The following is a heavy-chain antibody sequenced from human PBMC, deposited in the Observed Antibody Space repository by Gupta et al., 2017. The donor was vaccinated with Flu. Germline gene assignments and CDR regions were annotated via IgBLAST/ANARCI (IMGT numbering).Heavy chain of an antibody. CDR3: ARGSGRWLQSPVNY. D-gene: IGHD5-24*01. J-gene: IGHJ4*02. CDR2: IWYDGSNK. V-gene: IGHV3-33*01. CDR1: GFTFSSYG. Sequence: QVQLVESGGGVVQPGRSLRLPCAASGFTFSSYGMHWVRQAPGKGLEWVAVIWYDGSNKYYADSVKGRFTISRDNSKNTLYLQMNSLRAEDTAVYYCARGSGRWLQSPVNYWGQGTLVTVSS.